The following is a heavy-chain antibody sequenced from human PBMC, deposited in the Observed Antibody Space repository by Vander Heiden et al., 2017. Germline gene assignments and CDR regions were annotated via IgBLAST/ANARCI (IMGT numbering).Heavy chain of an antibody. D-gene: IGHD4-4*01. CDR1: GGSISSGDYY. J-gene: IGHJ4*02. CDR2: IYYNGNV. V-gene: IGHV4-30-4*01. Sequence: QVQLQESGPGLVKPSQTLSLPCTVSGGSISSGDYYWSWIRQPPGKGLEWIGYIYYNGNVYYNPSLKSRVTISVDASKNQVSLKQISVTAADTAVYYCARGTPTLAFDYWGQGTLVSVSS. CDR3: ARGTPTLAFDY.